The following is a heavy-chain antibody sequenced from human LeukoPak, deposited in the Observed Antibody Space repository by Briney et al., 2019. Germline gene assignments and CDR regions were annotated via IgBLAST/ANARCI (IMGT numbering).Heavy chain of an antibody. CDR2: ISGSGGST. Sequence: GGSLRLSCAASGFTVSSYAMNWVRQAPGKGLEWVSGISGSGGSTYYADSVKGRFTISRDNSKNTLYLQMNSLRAEDTAVYYCAKDSAYSSGWYYFDPWGQGILVTVSS. J-gene: IGHJ4*02. V-gene: IGHV3-23*01. CDR3: AKDSAYSSGWYYFDP. CDR1: GFTVSSYA. D-gene: IGHD6-13*01.